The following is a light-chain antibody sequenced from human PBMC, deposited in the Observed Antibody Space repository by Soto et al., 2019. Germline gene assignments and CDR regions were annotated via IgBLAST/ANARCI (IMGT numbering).Light chain of an antibody. Sequence: QPVLTQPPSASLTPRQRVTISCSGSSSNIGTNAVNWYQHLPGTAPKLLIYSNNRRPSGVPDRFSGSKSGTSASLAISGLQSEDEADYYCASWDDSLTGYVFGTGTKVTVL. CDR3: ASWDDSLTGYV. CDR2: SNN. J-gene: IGLJ1*01. CDR1: SSNIGTNA. V-gene: IGLV1-44*01.